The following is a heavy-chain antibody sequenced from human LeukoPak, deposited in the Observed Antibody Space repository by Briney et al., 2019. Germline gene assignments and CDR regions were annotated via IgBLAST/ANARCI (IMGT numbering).Heavy chain of an antibody. D-gene: IGHD6-13*01. CDR3: ARGTYSSSSWFDP. J-gene: IGHJ5*02. CDR2: IYYSGST. CDR1: GGSVSSGSYY. V-gene: IGHV4-61*01. Sequence: SETLSLTCTVSGGSVSSGSYYWSWIRQPPGKRREWIGYIYYSGSTNYNPSLKSRVTISVDTSKNQFSLKLSSVTDADTAVYYCARGTYSSSSWFDPWGQGTLVTVSS.